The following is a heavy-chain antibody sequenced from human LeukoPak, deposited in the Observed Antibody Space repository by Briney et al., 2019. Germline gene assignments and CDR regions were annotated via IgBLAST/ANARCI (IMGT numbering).Heavy chain of an antibody. CDR2: LYPGDSRT. J-gene: IGHJ5*02. CDR1: GYSFTNYW. D-gene: IGHD3-22*01. Sequence: SGESLKISCKGSGYSFTNYWIGWVRQMPGKGLEWMAILYPGDSRTTYSPSFQDQVPISVANSVRSAYLQWRSLRASDTALYYFYVDQGGYPGSCGQGTLVTVSS. CDR3: YVDQGGYPGS. V-gene: IGHV5-51*01.